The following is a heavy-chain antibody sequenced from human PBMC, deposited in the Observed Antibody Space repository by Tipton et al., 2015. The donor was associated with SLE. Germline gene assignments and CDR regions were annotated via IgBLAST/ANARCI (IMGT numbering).Heavy chain of an antibody. CDR3: AKGVTVASLHGMDV. Sequence: GSLRPSCAASGFTFTSYVINWVRQAPGKGLEWVSVIYTGEATYYAVPVKGRFTMSRDNYKNTVYLQMNIQRVEDTAIYYCAKGVTVASLHGMDVWGQGTTVTVSS. D-gene: IGHD2-21*02. J-gene: IGHJ6*02. CDR1: GFTFTSYV. V-gene: IGHV3-23*03. CDR2: IYTGEAT.